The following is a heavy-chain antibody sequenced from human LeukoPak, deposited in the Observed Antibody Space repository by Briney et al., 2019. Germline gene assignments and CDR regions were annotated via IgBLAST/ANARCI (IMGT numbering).Heavy chain of an antibody. CDR3: ARVRGYSNYVSY. CDR2: ISSSSSYI. CDR1: GFTFSSYS. Sequence: PGGSLSLSCAASGFTFSSYSMNWVRQAPGKGLEWVSSISSSSSYIYYADSVKGRFTISRDNAKNSLYLQMSSLRAEDTAVYYCARVRGYSNYVSYWGQGTLVTVSS. J-gene: IGHJ4*02. V-gene: IGHV3-21*01. D-gene: IGHD4-11*01.